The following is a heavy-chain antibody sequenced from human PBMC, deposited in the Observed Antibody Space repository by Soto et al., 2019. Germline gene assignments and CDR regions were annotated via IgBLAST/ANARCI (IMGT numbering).Heavy chain of an antibody. CDR3: ARGDSTDCSNGVCSFFYNHDMDV. V-gene: IGHV1-2*04. D-gene: IGHD2-8*01. CDR2: INPKSGGT. CDR1: GSSLTDYH. J-gene: IGHJ6*02. Sequence: SVKVSCKASGSSLTDYHIHWVRQAPGQGLEWLGRINPKSGGTSTAQKFQGWVTMTTDTSISTASMELTRLTSDDTAIYYCARGDSTDCSNGVCSFFYNHDMDVWGQGTTVTVSS.